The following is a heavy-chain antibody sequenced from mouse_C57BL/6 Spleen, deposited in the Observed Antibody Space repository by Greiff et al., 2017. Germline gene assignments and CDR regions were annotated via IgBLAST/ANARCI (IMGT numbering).Heavy chain of an antibody. J-gene: IGHJ4*01. Sequence: VQLQQPGTELVKPGASVKLSCKASGYTFTSYWMHWVKQRPGQGLEWIGNINPSNGGTNYNEKFKSKATLTVDKSSSTAYMQLSSLTSEDSAVYYGARYYYGSLYYYAMDYWGQGTSVTVSS. D-gene: IGHD1-1*01. CDR1: GYTFTSYW. V-gene: IGHV1-53*01. CDR2: INPSNGGT. CDR3: ARYYYGSLYYYAMDY.